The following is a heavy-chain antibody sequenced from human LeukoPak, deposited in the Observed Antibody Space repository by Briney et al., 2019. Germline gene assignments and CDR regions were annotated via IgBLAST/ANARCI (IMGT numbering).Heavy chain of an antibody. J-gene: IGHJ4*02. CDR3: AKEYYYDSSGYYPDY. CDR1: GFTVSSNY. V-gene: IGHV3-53*01. Sequence: GSLRLSCAASGFTVSSNYMSWVRQAPGKGLEWVSVIYSGGSTYYADSVKGRFTISRDNSKNTLYLQMNSLRAEDTAVYYCAKEYYYDSSGYYPDYWGQGTLVTVSS. CDR2: IYSGGST. D-gene: IGHD3-22*01.